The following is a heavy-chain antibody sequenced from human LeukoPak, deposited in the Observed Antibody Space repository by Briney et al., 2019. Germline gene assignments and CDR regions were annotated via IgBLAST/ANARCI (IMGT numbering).Heavy chain of an antibody. V-gene: IGHV4-4*07. D-gene: IGHD3-22*01. Sequence: PSETLSLTCTVSGGSISSYYWSWIRQPAGKGLEWIGRIYTSGSTNYNPSLKSRVTMSVDTSKNQFSLKLSSVTAADTAVYYCARDPGSSGYYPYGMDVWGQGTMVTVSS. CDR2: IYTSGST. J-gene: IGHJ6*02. CDR3: ARDPGSSGYYPYGMDV. CDR1: GGSISSYY.